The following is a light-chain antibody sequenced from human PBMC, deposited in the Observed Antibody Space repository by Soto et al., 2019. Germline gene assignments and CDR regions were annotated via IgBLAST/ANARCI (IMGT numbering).Light chain of an antibody. J-gene: IGLJ1*01. V-gene: IGLV2-14*01. CDR3: YSFAGSTTFSYV. CDR2: EVT. CDR1: SSDVGGYKY. Sequence: QSALTQPASVSGSPGQSITISCTGTSSDVGGYKYVSWYQQHPGKAPKLMIYEVTNRPSGVSNRFSGSKSGNTASLTISGLQTEDEADYYCYSFAGSTTFSYVFGPGTKVTVL.